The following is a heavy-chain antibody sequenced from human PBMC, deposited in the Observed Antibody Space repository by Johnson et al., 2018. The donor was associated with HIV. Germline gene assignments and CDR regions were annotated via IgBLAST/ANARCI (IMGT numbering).Heavy chain of an antibody. CDR3: ARNLLKWELQFDAFDI. D-gene: IGHD1-26*01. Sequence: VQLVESGGGLVQPGGSLRLSCAASGFTVSSNYMSWVRQAPGKGLEWVSVIYSGGSTYYADSVKGSFTISRDDSKNTLYLQMNSLRAEDTAVYYCARNLLKWELQFDAFDIWGQGTMVTVSS. J-gene: IGHJ3*02. V-gene: IGHV3-66*01. CDR2: IYSGGST. CDR1: GFTVSSNY.